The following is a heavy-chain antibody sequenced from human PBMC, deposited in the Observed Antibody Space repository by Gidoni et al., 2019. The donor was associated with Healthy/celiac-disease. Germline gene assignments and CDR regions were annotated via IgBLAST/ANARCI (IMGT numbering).Heavy chain of an antibody. CDR2: INHSGST. CDR1: GGSFSGYY. V-gene: IGHV4-34*01. D-gene: IGHD5-18*01. J-gene: IGHJ4*02. Sequence: QVQLQQWGAGLLKPSETLSLTCAVYGGSFSGYYWSWIRQPPGKGLEWIGEINHSGSTNYNPSLKSRVTISVDTSKNQFSLKLSSVTAADTAVYYCARGGYSYGYMGGYFDYWGQGTLVTVSS. CDR3: ARGGYSYGYMGGYFDY.